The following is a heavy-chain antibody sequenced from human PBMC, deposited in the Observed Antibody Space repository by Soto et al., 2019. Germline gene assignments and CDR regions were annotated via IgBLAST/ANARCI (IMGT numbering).Heavy chain of an antibody. CDR3: ARPYYYDSSGYYFYP. J-gene: IGHJ5*02. CDR2: IYPGDSDT. CDR1: GYSFTSYW. D-gene: IGHD3-22*01. Sequence: GESLKISCKGSGYSFTSYWIGWVRQIPGKGLEWMGIIYPGDSDTRYSPSFQGRVTISADKSISTAYLQWSSLKASDTAMYYCARPYYYDSSGYYFYPWGQGTLVTVSS. V-gene: IGHV5-51*01.